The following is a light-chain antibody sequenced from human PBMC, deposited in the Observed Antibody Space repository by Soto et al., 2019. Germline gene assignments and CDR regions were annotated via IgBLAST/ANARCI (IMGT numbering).Light chain of an antibody. CDR3: QQYYSYPLT. J-gene: IGKJ4*01. V-gene: IGKV1-39*01. CDR2: DAS. CDR1: QSISSY. Sequence: DIQMTQSPSSLSASVGDRVTITCRASQSISSYLNWYQQKPGKAPKLLIYDASTLQSGDPSRFSGSGSGTDFTLTISCLQSEDFATYYCQQYYSYPLTFGGGTKVDIK.